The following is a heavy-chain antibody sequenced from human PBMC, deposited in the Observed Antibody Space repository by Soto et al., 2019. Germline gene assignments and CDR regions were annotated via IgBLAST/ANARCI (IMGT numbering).Heavy chain of an antibody. Sequence: VSGPTLVNPTQTLTLTCTFSGFSLSTSGMGVSWIRQPPGKALEWLARIDWDDDKYYSTSLKTRLTISKDTAKNQVVLTMTNMDPVDTATYYCARIHRITMVRGVGYYYYMDVWGKGTTVTVSS. CDR3: ARIHRITMVRGVGYYYYMDV. CDR1: GFSLSTSGMG. V-gene: IGHV2-70*11. D-gene: IGHD3-10*01. J-gene: IGHJ6*03. CDR2: IDWDDDK.